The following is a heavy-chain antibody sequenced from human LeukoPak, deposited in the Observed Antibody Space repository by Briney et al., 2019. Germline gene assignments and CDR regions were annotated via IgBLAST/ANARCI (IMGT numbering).Heavy chain of an antibody. CDR3: ARAYQLLFVDTHFDC. J-gene: IGHJ4*02. CDR1: GFSFSSYW. D-gene: IGHD2-2*01. V-gene: IGHV3-7*01. CDR2: IKQDGTEK. Sequence: GGSLRLSCAASGFSFSSYWMSWVRQAPGKGLEWVADIKQDGTEKYYVDSVKGRFTISRGNAKKSLYLQMNSLRAEDTAVYYCARAYQLLFVDTHFDCWGQGTLVTVSS.